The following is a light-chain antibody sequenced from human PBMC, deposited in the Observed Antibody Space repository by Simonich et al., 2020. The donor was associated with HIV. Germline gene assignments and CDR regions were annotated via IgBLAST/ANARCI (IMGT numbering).Light chain of an antibody. Sequence: EVVLTQSPEFLSVTPKEKVTITCRASQSIGSSLHWYQQKPDQSPKLLIQYASQSFAGVPSRFSGSGSGTDFTLTINSREAEDAATYYCHQSSSLPFTFGPGTKVDIK. CDR3: HQSSSLPFT. V-gene: IGKV6-21*01. CDR2: YAS. J-gene: IGKJ3*01. CDR1: QSIGSS.